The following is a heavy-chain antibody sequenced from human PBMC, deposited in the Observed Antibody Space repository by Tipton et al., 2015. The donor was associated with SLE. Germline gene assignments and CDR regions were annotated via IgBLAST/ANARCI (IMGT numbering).Heavy chain of an antibody. CDR2: IYYSGST. Sequence: TLSLTCTVSGGSISSYYWSWIRQPPGKGLEWIGYIYYSGSTNYNPSPKSRVTISVDTSKNQFSLKLSSMTAADTAVYYCARGDSSGWLDWGQGTLVTVSS. J-gene: IGHJ4*02. V-gene: IGHV4-59*01. D-gene: IGHD6-19*01. CDR3: ARGDSSGWLD. CDR1: GGSISSYY.